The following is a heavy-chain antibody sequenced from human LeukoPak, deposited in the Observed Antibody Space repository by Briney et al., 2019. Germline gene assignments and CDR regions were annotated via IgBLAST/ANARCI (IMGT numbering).Heavy chain of an antibody. V-gene: IGHV3-66*04. CDR1: GFLVNANH. CDR3: ARLGAGMHFFYLDL. J-gene: IGHJ4*02. Sequence: GGSLRLSCAASGFLVNANHMNWVRQAPGKGLEWVSIIYSSDYMYYADSVKGRFTISRDNSKNSLYLQMNSLSAEDTAVYYCARLGAGMHFFYLDLWGQGTLVTVSS. CDR2: IYSSDYM. D-gene: IGHD3-3*02.